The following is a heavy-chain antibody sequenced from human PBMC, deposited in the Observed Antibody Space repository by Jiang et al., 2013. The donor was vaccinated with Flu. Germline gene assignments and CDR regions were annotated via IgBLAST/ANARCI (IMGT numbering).Heavy chain of an antibody. J-gene: IGHJ3*02. Sequence: SGPGLVKASETLSLTCTVSGGSISGYYWSWIRQPAGKGLEWIGRIFDSGTTNYNPSLKSRVGMSVDTSKNQFSLRVTSVTAADTAVYYCARGCSGGTCYPPAAFHIWGQGTMVTVSS. D-gene: IGHD2-15*01. CDR3: ARGCSGGTCYPPAAFHI. CDR2: IFDSGTT. V-gene: IGHV4-4*07. CDR1: GGSISGYY.